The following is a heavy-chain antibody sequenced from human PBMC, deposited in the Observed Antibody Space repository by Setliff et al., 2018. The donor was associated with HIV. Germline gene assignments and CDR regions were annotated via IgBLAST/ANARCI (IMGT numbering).Heavy chain of an antibody. Sequence: SETVSLTCTVSGGSISGYYWSWIRQPPGKGLEWIGYITYSGSTKYNPSLKSRVTISIDTSKNQFSLKLSSVTPADTAVYYCASHAPYTSSWNAAAFDIWGQGTMVTVSS. CDR3: ASHAPYTSSWNAAAFDI. J-gene: IGHJ3*02. V-gene: IGHV4-59*01. D-gene: IGHD6-13*01. CDR2: ITYSGST. CDR1: GGSISGYY.